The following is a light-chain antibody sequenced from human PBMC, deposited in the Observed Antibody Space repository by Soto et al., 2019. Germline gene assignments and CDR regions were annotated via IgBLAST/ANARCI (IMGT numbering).Light chain of an antibody. CDR2: EVS. CDR1: SRDSGGYNY. V-gene: IGLV2-14*01. J-gene: IGLJ2*01. CDR3: SSYVNYNTFVI. Sequence: QSALTQPASVSGSPGQSITISCTGTSRDSGGYNYVSWHQQHPGKAPKVIITEVSNRPSGVSDRFSGSKSGNTASLTISGLQAEDEADYYCSSYVNYNTFVIFGGGTQLTVL.